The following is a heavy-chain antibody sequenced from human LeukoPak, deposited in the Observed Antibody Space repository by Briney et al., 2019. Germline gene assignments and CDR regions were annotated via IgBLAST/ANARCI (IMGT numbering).Heavy chain of an antibody. Sequence: PGGSLRLSCAASGFTFSSYSMNWVRQAPGKGLEWVSYIGSSSSTIYYADSVKGRFTISRDNAKNSLYLQMNSLRAEDTAVYYCARAGRITYDAFDIWGQGTMVTVSS. J-gene: IGHJ3*02. CDR3: ARAGRITYDAFDI. D-gene: IGHD1-14*01. V-gene: IGHV3-48*01. CDR2: IGSSSSTI. CDR1: GFTFSSYS.